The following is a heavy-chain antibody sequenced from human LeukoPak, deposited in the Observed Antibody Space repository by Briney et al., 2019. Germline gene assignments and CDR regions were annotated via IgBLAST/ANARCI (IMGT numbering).Heavy chain of an antibody. CDR2: ISSSSSSI. Sequence: GGSLRLSCAASGFTFSTYSMTWVRQAPEKGLEWVSYISSSSSSIYYADSVKGRYTISRDNAKNSLYLQMNSLIAEDTAVYYCATVGSTGWYYFDYWGQGTLVTVSS. V-gene: IGHV3-48*01. D-gene: IGHD6-19*01. J-gene: IGHJ4*02. CDR3: ATVGSTGWYYFDY. CDR1: GFTFSTYS.